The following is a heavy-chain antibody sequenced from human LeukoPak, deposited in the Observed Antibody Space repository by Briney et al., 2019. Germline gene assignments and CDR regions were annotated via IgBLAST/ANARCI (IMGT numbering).Heavy chain of an antibody. CDR2: INPNSGGT. CDR3: ARRGAGIREPFDP. Sequence: ASVKVSCKASGYTFTGYYMHWVRQAPGQGLEWMGWINPNSGGTNYAQKFQGRVTMTRDTSISTAYMELSRLRSDDTAVYYCARRGAGIREPFDPWGQGTLVTVSS. CDR1: GYTFTGYY. J-gene: IGHJ5*02. V-gene: IGHV1-2*02. D-gene: IGHD1-26*01.